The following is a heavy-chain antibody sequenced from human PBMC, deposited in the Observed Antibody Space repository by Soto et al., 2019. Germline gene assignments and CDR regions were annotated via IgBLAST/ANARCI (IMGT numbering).Heavy chain of an antibody. CDR3: ARSPDSSGYYPRWYYYGMDV. J-gene: IGHJ6*02. CDR2: IYHSGST. D-gene: IGHD3-22*01. Sequence: SETLSLTCTVSGDSISTNSYSWSWVRQPPGKGLEWIGEIYHSGSTNYNPSLKSRVTISVDKSKNQFSLKLSSVTAADTAVYYCARSPDSSGYYPRWYYYGMDVWGQGTTVTVSS. CDR1: GDSISTNSYS. V-gene: IGHV4-4*02.